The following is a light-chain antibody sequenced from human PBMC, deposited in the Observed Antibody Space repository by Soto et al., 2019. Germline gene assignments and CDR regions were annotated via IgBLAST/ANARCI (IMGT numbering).Light chain of an antibody. Sequence: QPVLTQPASVSGSPGQSITISCTGTSSDIGGYTYVSWYQQYPGKAPKLLIYDVSNRPSGVSNRFSGSKSGNTASLTISGLQAEDEADYYCNSYRDSSTFVFGSGTKLTVL. CDR2: DVS. V-gene: IGLV2-14*03. J-gene: IGLJ1*01. CDR3: NSYRDSSTFV. CDR1: SSDIGGYTY.